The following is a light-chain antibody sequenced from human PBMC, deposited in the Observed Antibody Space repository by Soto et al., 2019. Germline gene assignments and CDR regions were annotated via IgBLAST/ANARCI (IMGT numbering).Light chain of an antibody. CDR3: SSYAGNYNLV. Sequence: QSVLTQPPSASGSPGQSVTISCTGTSSDVGSYKFVSWYQQHPGKAPKLMMYEVSKRPSGVPDRFSGSKSGNTASLTVSGLQAEDEAHYFCSSYAGNYNLVFGGGTKVTVL. CDR1: SSDVGSYKF. CDR2: EVS. V-gene: IGLV2-8*01. J-gene: IGLJ2*01.